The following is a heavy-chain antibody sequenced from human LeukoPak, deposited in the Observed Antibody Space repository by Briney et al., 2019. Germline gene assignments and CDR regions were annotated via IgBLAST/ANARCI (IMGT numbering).Heavy chain of an antibody. Sequence: GGSLRLSCEASGFTFSSYWMSWVRQAPGKGLEWVANIRTDGSEKYYVDSVKGRFTISRDNAKNSLYLQMNSLRSEDTAVYYCARAKYYYDSSGYYYFDYWGQGTLVTVSS. CDR1: GFTFSSYW. D-gene: IGHD3-22*01. CDR3: ARAKYYYDSSGYYYFDY. CDR2: IRTDGSEK. J-gene: IGHJ4*02. V-gene: IGHV3-7*03.